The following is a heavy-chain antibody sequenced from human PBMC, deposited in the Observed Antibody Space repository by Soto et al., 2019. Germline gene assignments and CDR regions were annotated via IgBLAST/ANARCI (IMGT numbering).Heavy chain of an antibody. CDR2: IRSKANSYAT. Sequence: GGSLRLSCAASGFTFSGSAMHWVRQASGKGLEWVGRIRSKANSYATAYAASVKGKFTISRDDSKNTAYLQMNSLKTEDTAVYYGTTQQQLVLNAFDSRAQRTMVTVSS. V-gene: IGHV3-73*01. CDR1: GFTFSGSA. CDR3: TTQQQLVLNAFDS. J-gene: IGHJ3*02. D-gene: IGHD6-13*01.